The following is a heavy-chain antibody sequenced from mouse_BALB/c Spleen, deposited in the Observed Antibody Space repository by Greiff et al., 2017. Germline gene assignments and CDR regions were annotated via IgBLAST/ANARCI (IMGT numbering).Heavy chain of an antibody. D-gene: IGHD2-1*01. Sequence: EVKLVESGGGLVKPGGSLKLSCAASGFTFSDYYMYWVRQTPEKRLEWVATISDGGSYTYYPDSVKGRFTISRDNAKNNLYLQMSSLKSEDTAMYYCAREGSYGNLYYAMDYWGQGTSVTVSS. CDR2: ISDGGSYT. CDR1: GFTFSDYY. V-gene: IGHV5-4*02. J-gene: IGHJ4*01. CDR3: AREGSYGNLYYAMDY.